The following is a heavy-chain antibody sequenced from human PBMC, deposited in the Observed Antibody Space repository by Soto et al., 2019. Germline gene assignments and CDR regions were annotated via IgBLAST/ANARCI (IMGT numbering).Heavy chain of an antibody. D-gene: IGHD3-3*01. J-gene: IGHJ3*02. CDR2: IIPIFGTA. V-gene: IGHV1-69*13. CDR1: GGTLSTYA. CDR3: AREIFGVIISGGRDAFDI. Sequence: SVKVSCKASGGTLSTYAISWVRQAPGQGLEWMGGIIPIFGTAKYAQKFQGRVTITADESTSTAYMELSSLRSEDTAVYYCAREIFGVIISGGRDAFDIWGQGTMVTVSS.